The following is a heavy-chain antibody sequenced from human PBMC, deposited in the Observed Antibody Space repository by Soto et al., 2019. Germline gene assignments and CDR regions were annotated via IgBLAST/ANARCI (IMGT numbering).Heavy chain of an antibody. CDR3: ARRLFMTTVMRGLNWFDP. J-gene: IGHJ5*02. CDR1: GGSISSSSYY. V-gene: IGHV4-39*01. D-gene: IGHD4-17*01. CDR2: IYYSGST. Sequence: QLQLQESGPGLVKPSETLSLTCTVSGGSISSSSYYWGWIRQPPGKGLGWIGSIYYSGSTYYNPSLKSRVTISVDTSKNQFSLKLSSVTAADTAVYYCARRLFMTTVMRGLNWFDPWGQGSLVTVSS.